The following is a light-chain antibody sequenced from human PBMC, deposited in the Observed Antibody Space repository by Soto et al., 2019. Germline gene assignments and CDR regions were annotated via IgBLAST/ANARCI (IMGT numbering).Light chain of an antibody. Sequence: QSVLIQPASVSGSPGQSITISCTGTSSDVGGSNYVSWYQHHPHRAPKLLIYEVSYRPSGVSNRFSGSKSGNMASLTISGLQAEDEADYYCSSYTSSNTLEVFGSGTKRTVL. V-gene: IGLV2-14*01. J-gene: IGLJ1*01. CDR2: EVS. CDR3: SSYTSSNTLEV. CDR1: SSDVGGSNY.